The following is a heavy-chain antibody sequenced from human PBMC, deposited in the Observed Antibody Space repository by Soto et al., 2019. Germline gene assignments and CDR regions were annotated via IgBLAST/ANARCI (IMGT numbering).Heavy chain of an antibody. Sequence: SETLSLTCAVYGGSFSGYYCSWIRQPPGKGLEWIGEINHSGSTNYNPSLKSRVTISVDTSKNQFSLKLSSVTAADTAVYYCARGAKVDYYDSSGYYMFDYWGQGTLVTVSS. J-gene: IGHJ4*02. CDR1: GGSFSGYY. CDR3: ARGAKVDYYDSSGYYMFDY. V-gene: IGHV4-34*01. D-gene: IGHD3-22*01. CDR2: INHSGST.